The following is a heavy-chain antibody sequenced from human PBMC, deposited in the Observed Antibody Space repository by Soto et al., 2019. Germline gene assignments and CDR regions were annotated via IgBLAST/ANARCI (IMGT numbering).Heavy chain of an antibody. CDR3: AKAVMTTVTIATSDAFDI. CDR2: ISGSGGST. D-gene: IGHD4-17*01. V-gene: IGHV3-23*01. J-gene: IGHJ3*02. Sequence: GGSLRLSCAASGFTFSSYAMSWVRQAPGKGLEWVSAISGSGGSTYYADSVKGRFTISRDNSKNTLYLQMNSLRAEDTAVYYCAKAVMTTVTIATSDAFDIWGQGTMVTVSS. CDR1: GFTFSSYA.